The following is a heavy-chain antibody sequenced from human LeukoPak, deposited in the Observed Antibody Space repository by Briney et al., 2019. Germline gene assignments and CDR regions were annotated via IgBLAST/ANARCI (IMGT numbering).Heavy chain of an antibody. D-gene: IGHD3-10*01. Sequence: EGSLRLSCAASGYTFSSYGMHWVRQAPGKGLEWVAFMRYDGSNKYYADSVKGRFTISRDNSKNTLYLQMNSLRAEDTAVYYCAKDRAMVRGVIITTDYWGQGTLVTVSS. CDR3: AKDRAMVRGVIITTDY. CDR1: GYTFSSYG. J-gene: IGHJ4*02. V-gene: IGHV3-30*02. CDR2: MRYDGSNK.